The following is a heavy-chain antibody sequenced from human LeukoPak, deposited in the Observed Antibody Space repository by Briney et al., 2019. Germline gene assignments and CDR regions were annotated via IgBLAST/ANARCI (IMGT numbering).Heavy chain of an antibody. Sequence: PGGSLRLSCAASGFTFSSYSMNWVRQAPGKGLEWVSSISSSSSYIYYADSVKGRFTISRDNSKNTLYLQMNSLRAEDTAVYYCAKGNYVQGLGDYYYYYGMDVWGQGTTVTVSS. V-gene: IGHV3-21*04. D-gene: IGHD4-11*01. CDR3: AKGNYVQGLGDYYYYYGMDV. J-gene: IGHJ6*02. CDR2: ISSSSSYI. CDR1: GFTFSSYS.